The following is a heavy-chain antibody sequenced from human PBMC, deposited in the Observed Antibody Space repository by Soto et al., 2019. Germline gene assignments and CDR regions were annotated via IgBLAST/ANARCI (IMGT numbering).Heavy chain of an antibody. CDR1: GESFSGYI. Sequence: SGAGLLKPSETLSLTCAVYGESFSGYIWTWIRQTPGKGLQWIGQINHSGSASYNPSLXXXXTISXHTSNSQFSLELSSVTAADTAVYYCARGLITGSHYSGGWYYFDSWGQGTQVTVSS. J-gene: IGHJ4*02. CDR3: ARGLITGSHYSGGWYYFDS. CDR2: INHSGSA. V-gene: IGHV4-34*01. D-gene: IGHD6-19*01.